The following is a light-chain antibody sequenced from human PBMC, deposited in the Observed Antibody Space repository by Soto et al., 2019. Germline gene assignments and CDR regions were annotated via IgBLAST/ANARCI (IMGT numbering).Light chain of an antibody. CDR1: QSVGRNY. Sequence: EIVWTQSPGTLSLSPGERATLSCRASQSVGRNYLAWYQQKPGQAPRLLIHGASSRATGIPDRFSGSGSGTDFILTISRLEPEDFAVYYCQQYSSSPLTFGGGTKVEIK. CDR3: QQYSSSPLT. CDR2: GAS. V-gene: IGKV3-20*01. J-gene: IGKJ4*01.